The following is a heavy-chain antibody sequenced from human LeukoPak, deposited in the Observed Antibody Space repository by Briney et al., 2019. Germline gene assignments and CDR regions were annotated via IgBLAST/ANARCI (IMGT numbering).Heavy chain of an antibody. J-gene: IGHJ4*02. CDR1: GGSISSYY. D-gene: IGHD3-10*01. CDR3: ARDADPSAYYGSGSSIDH. V-gene: IGHV4-59*12. CDR2: IYHSGST. Sequence: SETLSLTCTVSGGSISSYYWSWIRQPPGKGLEWIGSIYHSGSTYYNPSLRSRVTISVDTSRSQFSLRLRSVTAADTAVYYCARDADPSAYYGSGSSIDHWGQGTLVTVSS.